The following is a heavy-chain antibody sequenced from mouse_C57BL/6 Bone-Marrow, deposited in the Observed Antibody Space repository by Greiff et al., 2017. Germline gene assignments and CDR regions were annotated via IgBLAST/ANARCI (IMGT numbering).Heavy chain of an antibody. CDR3: ARWRDGSCPAWFAY. CDR2: IYPGSGNT. V-gene: IGHV1-84*01. D-gene: IGHD1-1*01. J-gene: IGHJ3*01. CDR1: GYTFTDYY. Sequence: QVQLQQSGPELVKPGASVKISCKASGYTFTDYYINWVKQRPGQGLEWIGWIYPGSGNTKYNEKFKGQATLTVDTSSSTTYLQLSSLTSEDAAVSSCARWRDGSCPAWFAYWGQGTLVTVSA.